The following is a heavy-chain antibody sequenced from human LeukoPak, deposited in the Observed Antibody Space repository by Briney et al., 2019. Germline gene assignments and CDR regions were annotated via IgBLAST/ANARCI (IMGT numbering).Heavy chain of an antibody. J-gene: IGHJ5*02. CDR1: GFTFSRYW. Sequence: GGSLRLSCAASGFTFSRYWMSWVRQAPGKGLEWVANIKQDGSEKCYVDSVKGRFTISRDNAKNSLYLQMNSLRAEDTAVYYCARVMGDTAMVSSWFDPWGQGTLVTVSS. V-gene: IGHV3-7*01. CDR2: IKQDGSEK. D-gene: IGHD5-18*01. CDR3: ARVMGDTAMVSSWFDP.